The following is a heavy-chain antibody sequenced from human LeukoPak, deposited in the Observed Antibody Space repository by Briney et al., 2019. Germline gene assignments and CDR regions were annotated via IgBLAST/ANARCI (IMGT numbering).Heavy chain of an antibody. V-gene: IGHV4-38-2*01. J-gene: IGHJ6*03. CDR2: IYHSGST. D-gene: IGHD5-12*01. CDR3: ARGLVATPQGYYYYYMDV. Sequence: PSETLSLTCAVSGYSISSGYYWGWIRQPPGKGLEWIGSIYHSGSTYYNPSLKSRVTISVDTSKNQFSLKLSSVTAADTAVYYCARGLVATPQGYYYYYMDVWGKGTTVTVSS. CDR1: GYSISSGYY.